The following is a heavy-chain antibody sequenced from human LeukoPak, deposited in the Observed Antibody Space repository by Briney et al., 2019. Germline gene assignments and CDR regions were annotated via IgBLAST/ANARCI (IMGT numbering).Heavy chain of an antibody. Sequence: SETLSLTCTVSGGSISDYYWNWIRQPPGKGLEWIGFIYYSGSTNYNPSLKSRVTISVDTSKNQFSLKLSSVTAADTAVYYCARFLVRGVSHFDYWGQGTLVTVSS. D-gene: IGHD3-10*01. J-gene: IGHJ4*02. CDR3: ARFLVRGVSHFDY. CDR2: IYYSGST. V-gene: IGHV4-59*01. CDR1: GGSISDYY.